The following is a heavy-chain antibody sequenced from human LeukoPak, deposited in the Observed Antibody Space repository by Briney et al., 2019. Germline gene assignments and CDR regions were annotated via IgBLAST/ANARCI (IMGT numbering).Heavy chain of an antibody. Sequence: GGSLRLSCAASGFNFKYVWMNWVRQAPGKGLEWVGRIRTKIEGETRDYPAPVKGRFIISRDDSKTTLYLQMNGLKTEDSAVYYCTTERNWELLRPYGLDIWGQGTTVIVSS. CDR1: GFNFKYVW. D-gene: IGHD1-26*01. CDR2: IRTKIEGETR. V-gene: IGHV3-15*01. J-gene: IGHJ6*02. CDR3: TTERNWELLRPYGLDI.